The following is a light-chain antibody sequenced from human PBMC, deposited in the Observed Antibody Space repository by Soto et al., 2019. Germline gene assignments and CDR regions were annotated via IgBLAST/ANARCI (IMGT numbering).Light chain of an antibody. J-gene: IGLJ2*01. CDR2: RNS. V-gene: IGLV1-47*01. CDR3: AAWDDSLSGVL. CDR1: SSNIGSNY. Sequence: QSVLTQPPSASGTTGQRVTISCSGSSSNIGSNYVYWYQQLPGTVPQLLIYRNSERPSGVPDRFSGSKSGTSASLAISGLRSEDEADYYCAAWDDSLSGVLFGGGTQLTVL.